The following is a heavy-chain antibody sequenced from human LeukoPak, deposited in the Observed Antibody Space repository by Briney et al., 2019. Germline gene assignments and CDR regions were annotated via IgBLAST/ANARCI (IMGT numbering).Heavy chain of an antibody. D-gene: IGHD1-1*01. J-gene: IGHJ4*02. CDR1: GGTFSSYA. CDR3: ARDLSGDVLAAPFDY. Sequence: SSVTVSCKASGGTFSSYAISWVRQAPGQGLEWMGGIIPIFGTANYAQKFQGRVTITADKSTSTAYMELSSLRSEDTAVYYCARDLSGDVLAAPFDYWGQGTLVTVSS. CDR2: IIPIFGTA. V-gene: IGHV1-69*06.